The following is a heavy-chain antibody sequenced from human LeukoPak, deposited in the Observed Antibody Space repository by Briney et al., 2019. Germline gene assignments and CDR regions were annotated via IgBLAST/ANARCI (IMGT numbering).Heavy chain of an antibody. Sequence: GGSLRLSCAASGFTFSSYVMNWVRQAPGKGLEWVSGISGGGGSTYYADSVKGRFTISRDNSKNTLYLQMNSLRAEDTAVYYCAKAPLLTTVTHFDYWGQGTLVTVSS. CDR2: ISGGGGST. D-gene: IGHD4-17*01. CDR1: GFTFSSYV. CDR3: AKAPLLTTVTHFDY. V-gene: IGHV3-23*01. J-gene: IGHJ4*02.